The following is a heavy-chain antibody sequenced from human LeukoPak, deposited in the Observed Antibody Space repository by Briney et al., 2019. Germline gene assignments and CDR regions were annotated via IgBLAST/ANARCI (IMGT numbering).Heavy chain of an antibody. D-gene: IGHD3-10*01. CDR1: GFTFSSYG. CDR2: ISYDGSNK. Sequence: GRSLRLSRAASGFTFSSYGMHWVRQAPGKGLEWVAVISYDGSNKYYADSVKGRFTISRDNSKNTLYLQMNSLRAEDTAVYYCAKDSEVWFGAYYFDYWGQGTLVTVSS. J-gene: IGHJ4*02. V-gene: IGHV3-30*18. CDR3: AKDSEVWFGAYYFDY.